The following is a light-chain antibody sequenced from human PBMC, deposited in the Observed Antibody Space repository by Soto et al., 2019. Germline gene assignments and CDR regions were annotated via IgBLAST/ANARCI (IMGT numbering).Light chain of an antibody. CDR2: RNN. CDR1: SSNIGSNY. V-gene: IGLV1-47*01. CDR3: AAWDNSLSGPVV. Sequence: QSVLTQPPSASGTPGQRVTISCSGSSSNIGSNYVYWYQHLPGTAPKLLIYRNNQRPSGVPDQFSGSKSGTSASLAISGLRSEDEADYYCAAWDNSLSGPVVFGGGTKLTVL. J-gene: IGLJ2*01.